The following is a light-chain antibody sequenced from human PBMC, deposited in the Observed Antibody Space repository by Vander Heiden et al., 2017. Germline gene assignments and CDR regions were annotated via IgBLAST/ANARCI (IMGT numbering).Light chain of an antibody. V-gene: IGKV2-30*02. CDR2: KVS. CDR1: QSLVHRDGNTY. J-gene: IGKJ2*01. Sequence: DAVMTQSPLSLPVSLGQPASISCRSSQSLVHRDGNTYLNWFHQRPGQSPRRLIYKVSNRDSGVPDRFSGSESGTDFTLKISRVEAEDVGVYYCMQGTHWPYTFGQGTNLEI. CDR3: MQGTHWPYT.